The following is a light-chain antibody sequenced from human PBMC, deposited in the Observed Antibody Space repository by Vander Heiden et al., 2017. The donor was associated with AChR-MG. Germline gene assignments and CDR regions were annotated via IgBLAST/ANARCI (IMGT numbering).Light chain of an antibody. CDR2: KAS. V-gene: IGKV1-5*03. J-gene: IGKJ1*01. CDR3: QQYNSYHRT. Sequence: IQMTQSPSTLSASVGDRVTITCRASQSISSWLAWYQQKPGKAPKLLIYKASSLESGVPSRFSGSGSGTEFTLTISSLQPDDFATYYCQQYNSYHRTFGQGTKVEIK. CDR1: QSISSW.